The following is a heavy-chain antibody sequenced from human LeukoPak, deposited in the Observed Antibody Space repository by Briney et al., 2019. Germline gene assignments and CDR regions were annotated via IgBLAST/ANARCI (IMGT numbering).Heavy chain of an antibody. V-gene: IGHV3-30*03. D-gene: IGHD4-17*01. Sequence: PGGSLRLSCAASGFTFSNAWMSWVRQAPGKGLEWVAVISYDGSNKYYADSVKGRFTISRDNSKNTLYLQMNSLRAEDTAVYYCARDPYGDYVHWGQGTLVTVSS. CDR3: ARDPYGDYVH. CDR2: ISYDGSNK. CDR1: GFTFSNAW. J-gene: IGHJ4*02.